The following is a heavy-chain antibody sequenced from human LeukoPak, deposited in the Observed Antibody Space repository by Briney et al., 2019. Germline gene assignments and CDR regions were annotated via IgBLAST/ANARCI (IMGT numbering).Heavy chain of an antibody. V-gene: IGHV3-33*08. CDR1: GFTFSNGW. CDR3: SPSRAAGGKTDY. D-gene: IGHD3-16*01. Sequence: GGSLRLSCAASGFTFSNGWMSWVRQAPGKGLEWVAVIWYDGSNKYYADSVKGRFTISRDNSKNTLYLQMNSLRAEDTALYYCSPSRAAGGKTDYWGQGTLVTVSS. CDR2: IWYDGSNK. J-gene: IGHJ4*02.